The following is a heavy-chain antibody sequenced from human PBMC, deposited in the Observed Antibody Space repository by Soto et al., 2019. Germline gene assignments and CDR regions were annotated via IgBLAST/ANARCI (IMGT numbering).Heavy chain of an antibody. CDR3: TRVCSGGTCYFDS. CDR1: GFTFSGSA. V-gene: IGHV3-73*01. CDR2: VGTKSAT. D-gene: IGHD2-15*01. J-gene: IGHJ5*01. Sequence: GGSLRLSCTNSGFTFSGSAIHWVRQAPGKGLEWVGRVGTKSATEYNTSVKGRFIITRDDSKGTAFLQLNSLKHEDKARYFCTRVCSGGTCYFDSWGQGTLVTVSS.